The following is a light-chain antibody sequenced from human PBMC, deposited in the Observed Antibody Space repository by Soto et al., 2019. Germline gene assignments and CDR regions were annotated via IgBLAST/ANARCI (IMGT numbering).Light chain of an antibody. CDR2: GAS. CDR1: QSVSSNF. J-gene: IGKJ1*01. V-gene: IGKV3-20*01. Sequence: EILLTQSPGTLSLSPGERATLSCRASQSVSSNFLAWYQEKLGHAPRLLIYGASKRATGIPDRLSGSGSGTDFTLTISRLEPEDFAVYYCQQYGSSQTFGQGTKVDIK. CDR3: QQYGSSQT.